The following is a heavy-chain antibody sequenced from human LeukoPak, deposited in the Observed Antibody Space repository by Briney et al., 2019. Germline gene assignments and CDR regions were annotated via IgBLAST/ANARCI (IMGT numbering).Heavy chain of an antibody. Sequence: PAGSLRLSCAASGFRFGDYWMTWARNLQAKGLELVANIYQDGAEKHYAESVEGRFIISRDNAKNSLYLEMDSLKVEDAAVYYCARVGAWDLQRVFEYWGQGTLVTVSS. D-gene: IGHD1-26*01. CDR1: GFRFGDYW. V-gene: IGHV3-7*01. J-gene: IGHJ4*02. CDR3: ARVGAWDLQRVFEY. CDR2: IYQDGAEK.